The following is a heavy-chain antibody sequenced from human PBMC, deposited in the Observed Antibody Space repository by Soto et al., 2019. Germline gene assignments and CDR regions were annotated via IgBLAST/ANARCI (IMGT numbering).Heavy chain of an antibody. CDR3: ARHYDYADY. V-gene: IGHV4-59*08. J-gene: IGHJ4*02. CDR2: IYYSGST. CDR1: GGSISSYY. Sequence: SETLSLTCTVSGGSISSYYWSWIRQPPGKGLEWIGYIYYSGSTNYNPSLKSRVTISVDTSKNQFSLKLSSVTAADTAVYYCARHYDYADYWGQGTLVTVSS. D-gene: IGHD5-12*01.